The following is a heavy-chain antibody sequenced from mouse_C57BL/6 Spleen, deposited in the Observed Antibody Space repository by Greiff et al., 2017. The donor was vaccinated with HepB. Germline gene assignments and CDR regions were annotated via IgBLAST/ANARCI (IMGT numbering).Heavy chain of an antibody. Sequence: VQLQQSGAELVKPGASVKMSCKASGYTFTTYPIEWMKQNHGKSLEWIGNFHPYNDDTKYNEKFKGKATLTVEKSSSTFYLELSRLTSDYSAVYYCARGVTTVVASYWYFDVWGTGTTVTVSS. V-gene: IGHV1-47*01. CDR1: GYTFTTYP. J-gene: IGHJ1*03. D-gene: IGHD1-1*01. CDR2: FHPYNDDT. CDR3: ARGVTTVVASYWYFDV.